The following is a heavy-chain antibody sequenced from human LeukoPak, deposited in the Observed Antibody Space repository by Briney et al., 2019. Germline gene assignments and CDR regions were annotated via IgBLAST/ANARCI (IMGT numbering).Heavy chain of an antibody. Sequence: GGSLRLSCEASGFTFSSYSMNWVRQAPGKGLEWVSSISSSSSYIYYADSVKGRFTISRDNAKNSLYLQMNSLRAEDTAVYYRARDSGAGGYYYYYYTDVWGKGNTVTVSS. D-gene: IGHD3-10*01. CDR1: GFTFSSYS. V-gene: IGHV3-21*01. CDR3: ARDSGAGGYYYYYYTDV. J-gene: IGHJ6*03. CDR2: ISSSSSYI.